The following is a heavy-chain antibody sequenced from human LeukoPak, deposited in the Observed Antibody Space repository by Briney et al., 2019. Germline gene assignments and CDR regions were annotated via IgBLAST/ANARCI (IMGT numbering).Heavy chain of an antibody. J-gene: IGHJ4*02. D-gene: IGHD6-6*01. Sequence: GGSLRLSCAASGFTFNTYWMHWVRQAPGKGLVWVSRINGGGSGTTYADSVKGRFTISRDNAKNTLYLQMNSLGAEDTAVYYCVRGLAARSYFDYWGQGTLVSVSS. CDR2: INGGGSGT. CDR3: VRGLAARSYFDY. V-gene: IGHV3-74*01. CDR1: GFTFNTYW.